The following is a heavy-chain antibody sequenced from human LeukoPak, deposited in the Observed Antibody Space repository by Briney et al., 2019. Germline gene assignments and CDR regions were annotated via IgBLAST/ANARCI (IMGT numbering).Heavy chain of an antibody. CDR3: ARGGLNSSWYY. CDR2: INHSGST. CDR1: GGSFSGYY. D-gene: IGHD6-13*01. J-gene: IGHJ4*02. Sequence: KPSETLSLTCAVYGGSFSGYYWSWIRQPPGKGLEWIGEINHSGSTNYNPSLKSRVTISVDTSKNQFSLKLSSVTAADTAVYYCARGGLNSSWYYWGQGTLVTVSS. V-gene: IGHV4-34*01.